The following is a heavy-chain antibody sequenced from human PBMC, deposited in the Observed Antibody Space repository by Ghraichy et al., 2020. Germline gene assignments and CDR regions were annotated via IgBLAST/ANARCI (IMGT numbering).Heavy chain of an antibody. J-gene: IGHJ3*02. CDR1: GFTFSSYG. V-gene: IGHV3-30*18. Sequence: GGSLRLSCAASGFTFSSYGMHWVRQAPGKGLEWVAVISYDGSNKYYADSVKGRFTISRDNSKNTLYLQMNSLRAEDTAVYYCAKDWNSGYYYPDAFDIWGQGTMVTVSS. D-gene: IGHD3-22*01. CDR3: AKDWNSGYYYPDAFDI. CDR2: ISYDGSNK.